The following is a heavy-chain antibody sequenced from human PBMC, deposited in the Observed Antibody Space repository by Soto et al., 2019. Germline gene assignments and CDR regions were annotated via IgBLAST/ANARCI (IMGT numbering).Heavy chain of an antibody. CDR3: ARVRQRAYSGYDLEVGY. V-gene: IGHV1-2*04. CDR1: GYTFTGYY. Sequence: QVQLVQSGAEVKKPGASVKVSCKASGYTFTGYYMHWVRQAPGQGLEWMGWINPNSGGTNYAQKFQGWVTMTRDTSISTAYMELSRLRSDDTAVYYCARVRQRAYSGYDLEVGYWGQGTLVTVSS. J-gene: IGHJ4*02. D-gene: IGHD5-12*01. CDR2: INPNSGGT.